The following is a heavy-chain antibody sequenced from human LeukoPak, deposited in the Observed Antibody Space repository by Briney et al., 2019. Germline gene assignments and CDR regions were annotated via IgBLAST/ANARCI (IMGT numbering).Heavy chain of an antibody. D-gene: IGHD3-22*01. CDR2: INHSGST. Sequence: SETLSLTCAVYGGSFSGYYWSWIRQPPGKGLEWIGEINHSGSTNYNPSLKSRVTISVDTSKNQFSLKLSSVTAADTAVYYCARRGPAIGFDYYDSSGSFDYWGQGTLVTVSS. CDR3: ARRGPAIGFDYYDSSGSFDY. V-gene: IGHV4-34*01. J-gene: IGHJ4*02. CDR1: GGSFSGYY.